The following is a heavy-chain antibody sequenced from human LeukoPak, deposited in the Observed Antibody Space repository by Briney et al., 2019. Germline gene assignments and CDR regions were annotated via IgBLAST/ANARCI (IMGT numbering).Heavy chain of an antibody. CDR3: ARDQSYHDFWSGYYTGSDY. D-gene: IGHD3-3*01. CDR1: GFTFSSYW. Sequence: GGSLRLSCAASGFTFSSYWMSWVRQAPGKGLEWVANIKQDGSEKYYVDSVKGRFTISRDNAKNSLYLQMNSLRAEDTAVYYCARDQSYHDFWSGYYTGSDYWGQGTLVTVSS. CDR2: IKQDGSEK. V-gene: IGHV3-7*01. J-gene: IGHJ4*02.